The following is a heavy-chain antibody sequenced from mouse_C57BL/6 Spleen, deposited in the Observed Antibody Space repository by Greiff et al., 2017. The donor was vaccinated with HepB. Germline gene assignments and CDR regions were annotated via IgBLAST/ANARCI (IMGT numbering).Heavy chain of an antibody. Sequence: VQGVESGAELARPGASVKLSCKASGYTFTSYGISWVKQRTGQGLEWIGEIYPRSGNTYYNEKFKGKATLTADKSSSTAYMELRSLTSEDSAVYFCARSVYDYPFDYWGQGTTLTVSS. D-gene: IGHD2-4*01. CDR3: ARSVYDYPFDY. CDR2: IYPRSGNT. CDR1: GYTFTSYG. J-gene: IGHJ2*01. V-gene: IGHV1-81*01.